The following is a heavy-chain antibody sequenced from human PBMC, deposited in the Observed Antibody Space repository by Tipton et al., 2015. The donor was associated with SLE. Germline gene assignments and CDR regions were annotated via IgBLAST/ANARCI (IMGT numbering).Heavy chain of an antibody. CDR1: GGSISSGSYY. J-gene: IGHJ3*02. V-gene: IGHV4-61*02. Sequence: SLRLSCTVSGGSISSGSYYWSWIRQPAGKGLEWIGRIYTSGSTNYNPSLKSRVTISVDTSKNQFSLKLSSVTAADTAVYYCARIPPYYYDSSGYYHDAFDIWGQGTMVTVSS. CDR3: ARIPPYYYDSSGYYHDAFDI. CDR2: IYTSGST. D-gene: IGHD3-22*01.